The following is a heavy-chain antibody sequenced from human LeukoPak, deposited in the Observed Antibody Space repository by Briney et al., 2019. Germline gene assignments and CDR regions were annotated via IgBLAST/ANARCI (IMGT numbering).Heavy chain of an antibody. V-gene: IGHV3-23*01. D-gene: IGHD2-2*01. CDR2: ISGSDGST. CDR1: GFSFSNYA. J-gene: IGHJ4*02. CDR3: SKGPHSMYSTSWFAY. Sequence: AASLRLSCTASGFSFSNYAMSWLRQTPGKGLEWVSTISGSDGSTNYADSVKGRFTISRDNSENTLSLQMNSLRAEDTAIYYCSKGPHSMYSTSWFAYWGQGALVTVSS.